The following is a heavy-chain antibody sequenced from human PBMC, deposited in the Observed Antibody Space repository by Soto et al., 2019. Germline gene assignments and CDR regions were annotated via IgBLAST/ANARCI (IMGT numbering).Heavy chain of an antibody. CDR1: GGTFSSFD. CDR2: IIPAFGPA. Sequence: QVQLVQSGAEVKKPASSVKVSCKVSGGTFSSFDISWLRQAPGQRLEWMGGIIPAFGPANYAPKFQGTVSITADDSATTVYMELSSLRSDDTGVYYCARSGPYCNGGSCYFQYWGQGTLVTVSS. J-gene: IGHJ1*01. D-gene: IGHD2-15*01. CDR3: ARSGPYCNGGSCYFQY. V-gene: IGHV1-69*01.